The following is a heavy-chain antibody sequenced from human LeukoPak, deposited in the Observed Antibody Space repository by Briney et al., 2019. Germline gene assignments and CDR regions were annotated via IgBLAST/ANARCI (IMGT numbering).Heavy chain of an antibody. J-gene: IGHJ5*02. D-gene: IGHD1-26*01. Sequence: PSETLSLTCAVYGGSFSGYYWSWIRQPPGKGLEWIGEINHSGSTNYNPSLKSRVTISVDTSKNRFSLKLSSVTAADTAVYYCARGLKMSSGSYTNRYNWFDPWGQGTLVTVSS. CDR2: INHSGST. CDR1: GGSFSGYY. V-gene: IGHV4-34*01. CDR3: ARGLKMSSGSYTNRYNWFDP.